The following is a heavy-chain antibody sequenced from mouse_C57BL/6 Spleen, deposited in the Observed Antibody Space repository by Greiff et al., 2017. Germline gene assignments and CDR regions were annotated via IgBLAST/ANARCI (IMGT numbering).Heavy chain of an antibody. CDR3: ARGDGYFDY. Sequence: VKLQQSGPELEKPGASVKISCKASGYAFSSSWMNWVKQRPGKGLEWIGRIYPGDGDTNYNGKFKGKATLTADKSSSTAYMQLSSLTSEDSAVYFCARGDGYFDYWGQGTTLTVSS. CDR2: IYPGDGDT. CDR1: GYAFSSSW. D-gene: IGHD2-3*01. V-gene: IGHV1-82*01. J-gene: IGHJ2*01.